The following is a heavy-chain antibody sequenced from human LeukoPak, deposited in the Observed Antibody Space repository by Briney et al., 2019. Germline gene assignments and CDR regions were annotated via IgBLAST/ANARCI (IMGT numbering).Heavy chain of an antibody. J-gene: IGHJ4*02. V-gene: IGHV1-3*01. D-gene: IGHD3-10*01. CDR1: GYTFTTYA. CDR3: ALIWFGDQYRGGFDY. Sequence: ASVKVSCKAAGYTFTTYAIHWVRQAPGQRLEWMGWINAGNGNTRYLQKFQGRVTITRDTSASIAYMDLSSLRSEDTAVYYCALIWFGDQYRGGFDYWGREPWSPSPQ. CDR2: INAGNGNT.